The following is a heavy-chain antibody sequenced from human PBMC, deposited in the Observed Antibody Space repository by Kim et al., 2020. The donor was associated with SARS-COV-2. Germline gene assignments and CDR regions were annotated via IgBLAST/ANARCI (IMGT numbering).Heavy chain of an antibody. D-gene: IGHD3-22*01. CDR1: GSTFSSYA. V-gene: IGHV3-23*01. J-gene: IGHJ4*02. CDR2: ISGSGGST. CDR3: AKDRDYYDSSGYYLVY. Sequence: GGSLRLSCAASGSTFSSYAMSWVRQAPGKGLEWVSAISGSGGSTYYADSVKGRFTISRDNSKNTLYLQMNSLRAEDTAVYYCAKDRDYYDSSGYYLVYWGQGTLVTVSS.